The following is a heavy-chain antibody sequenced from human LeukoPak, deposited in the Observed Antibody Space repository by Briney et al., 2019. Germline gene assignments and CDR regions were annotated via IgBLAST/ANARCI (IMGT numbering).Heavy chain of an antibody. CDR1: GFTFSIYG. D-gene: IGHD6-13*01. CDR2: IRYDGNNK. Sequence: GGSLRLSCAASGFTFSIYGIHCVRQAPGKGLEWVAFIRYDGNNKYYADSVKGRFTISRDNSKNTLYLQMNSLRAEDTAVYYCAKDKMWQQPGYPYYFDYWGQGTLVTVSS. J-gene: IGHJ4*02. V-gene: IGHV3-30*02. CDR3: AKDKMWQQPGYPYYFDY.